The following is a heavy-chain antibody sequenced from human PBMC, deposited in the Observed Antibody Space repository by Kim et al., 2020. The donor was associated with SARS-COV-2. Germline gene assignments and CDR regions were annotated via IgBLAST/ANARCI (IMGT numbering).Heavy chain of an antibody. V-gene: IGHV4-34*01. CDR1: GGSFSGYY. D-gene: IGHD4-17*01. CDR3: AREHRAFGTVTTKLYYYY. J-gene: IGHJ6*03. Sequence: SETLSLTCAVYGGSFSGYYWSWIRQPPGKGLEWIGEINHSGSTNYNPSLKSRVTISVDTSKNQFSLKLSSVTAADTAVYYCAREHRAFGTVTTKLYYYY. CDR2: INHSGST.